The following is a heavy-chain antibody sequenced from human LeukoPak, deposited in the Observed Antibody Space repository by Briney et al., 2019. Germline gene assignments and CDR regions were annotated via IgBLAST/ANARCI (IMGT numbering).Heavy chain of an antibody. CDR3: ARGTGHLISYYYGSGSSRNWFDP. V-gene: IGHV4-34*01. D-gene: IGHD3-10*01. Sequence: SETLSLTCAVYGGSFSGYYWSWIRQPPGKGLEWIGSIYYSGSTYYNPSLKSRVTISVDTSKNQFSLKLSSVTAAGTAVHYCARGTGHLISYYYGSGSSRNWFDPWGQGTLVTVSS. CDR2: IYYSGST. J-gene: IGHJ5*02. CDR1: GGSFSGYY.